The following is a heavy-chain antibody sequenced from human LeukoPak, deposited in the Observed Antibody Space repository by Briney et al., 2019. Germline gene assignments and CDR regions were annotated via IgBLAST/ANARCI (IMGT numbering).Heavy chain of an antibody. D-gene: IGHD1-26*01. V-gene: IGHV3-7*03. Sequence: SGGSLRLSCAASGFIFSRYWMSWLRQAPGKGLEWVANIKEDGSDKNYVDSVKGRFTISRDNAKNSLYLQMNSLRAEDTAVYYCARDRGVRAPDYWGQGTLVTVSS. CDR1: GFIFSRYW. CDR2: IKEDGSDK. J-gene: IGHJ4*02. CDR3: ARDRGVRAPDY.